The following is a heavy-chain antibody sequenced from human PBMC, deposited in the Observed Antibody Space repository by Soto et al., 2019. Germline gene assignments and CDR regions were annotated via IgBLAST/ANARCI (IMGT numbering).Heavy chain of an antibody. J-gene: IGHJ3*02. CDR3: ARDSVGEILWGGDDFDI. CDR2: ISAYNGNT. V-gene: IGHV1-18*04. Sequence: ASVQASCKASCYTFTSYGISWVRQAPGQGLEWMGWISAYNGNTNYAQKLQGRVTMTTDTSTSTAYMELRSLRSDDTAVYYCARDSVGEILWGGDDFDICGQATMVTV. D-gene: IGHD1-26*01. CDR1: CYTFTSYG.